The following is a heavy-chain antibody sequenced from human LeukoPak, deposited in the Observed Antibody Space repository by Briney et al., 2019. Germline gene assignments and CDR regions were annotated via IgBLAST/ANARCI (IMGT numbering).Heavy chain of an antibody. CDR1: GGSISSSNW. CDR2: IYHSGST. J-gene: IGHJ4*02. V-gene: IGHV4-4*02. Sequence: SETLSLTCAVSGGSISSSNWWSWVRQPPGKGLEWIGEIYHSGSTNYNPSLKSRVTISVDKSKNQFSLKLSSVTAADTAVYYCARVDYDSSGYYYVWGQGTLVTVSS. CDR3: ARVDYDSSGYYYV. D-gene: IGHD3-22*01.